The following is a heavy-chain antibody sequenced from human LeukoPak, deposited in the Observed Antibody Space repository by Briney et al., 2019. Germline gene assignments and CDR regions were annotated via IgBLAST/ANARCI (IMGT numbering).Heavy chain of an antibody. V-gene: IGHV4-39*07. CDR3: ARRYGYSYGYVRALAFDY. J-gene: IGHJ4*02. CDR2: INHSGST. Sequence: PSETLSLTCTVSGGSISSSSYYWGWIRQPPGKGLEWIGEINHSGSTNYNPSLKSRVTISVDTSKNQFSLKLSSVTAADTAVYYCARRYGYSYGYVRALAFDYWGQGTLVTVSS. CDR1: GGSISSSSYY. D-gene: IGHD5-18*01.